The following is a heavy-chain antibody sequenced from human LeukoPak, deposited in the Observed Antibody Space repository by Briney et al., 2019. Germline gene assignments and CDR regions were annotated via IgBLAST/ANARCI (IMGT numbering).Heavy chain of an antibody. CDR1: GVTFSSYS. V-gene: IGHV3-21*01. J-gene: IGHJ4*02. Sequence: GGSLRLSCAASGVTFSSYSMNWVRQAPGQGMEWVSSISSSSSYTYYADSLKGRFTISRDNAKKSLYLQMHSLRAEDTAVYYCAREAQSYWSRRSCYKGGDYWGQGALVTVSS. D-gene: IGHD2-2*02. CDR3: AREAQSYWSRRSCYKGGDY. CDR2: ISSSSSYT.